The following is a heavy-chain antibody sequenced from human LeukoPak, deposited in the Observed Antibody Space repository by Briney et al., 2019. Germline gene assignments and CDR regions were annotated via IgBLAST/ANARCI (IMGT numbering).Heavy chain of an antibody. CDR2: INPNSGGT. CDR3: ARDLGSSGYSYDY. J-gene: IGHJ4*02. D-gene: IGHD3-22*01. CDR1: GYTFTGYY. Sequence: ASVKVSCKASGYTFTGYYMHWVRQAPGQGLEWMGWINPNSGGTNYAQKFQGRVTMTRDTSISTAYMELSRLRSDDTAVYHCARDLGSSGYSYDYWGQGTLVTVSS. V-gene: IGHV1-2*02.